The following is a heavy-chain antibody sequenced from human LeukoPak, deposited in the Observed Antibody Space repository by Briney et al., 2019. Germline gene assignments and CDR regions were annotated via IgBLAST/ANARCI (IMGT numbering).Heavy chain of an antibody. J-gene: IGHJ3*02. D-gene: IGHD2-2*01. CDR2: IYYSGST. V-gene: IGHV4-61*08. CDR3: ARERPPYQLGAFDI. CDR1: GGSISSGDYY. Sequence: SQTLSLTCTVSGGSISSGDYYWSWIRQPPGKGLEWIGYIYYSGSTNYNPSLKSRVTISVDTSKNQFSLKLSSVTAADTAVYYCARERPPYQLGAFDIWGQGTMVTVSS.